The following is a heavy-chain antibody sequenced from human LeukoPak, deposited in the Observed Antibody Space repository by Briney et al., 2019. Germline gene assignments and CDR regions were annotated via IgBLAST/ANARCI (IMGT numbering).Heavy chain of an antibody. CDR1: GYTFQSHG. Sequence: GGSLTLSCAASGYTFQSHGMSWVRQAPGKGLEWVSGTNWNGGTTSYADSVKGRFTISRDNARRILYLQMNSLRAEDTALYYCARDWSYIALDVWGQGTMVTVSS. J-gene: IGHJ3*01. D-gene: IGHD3-10*01. CDR2: TNWNGGTT. V-gene: IGHV3-20*04. CDR3: ARDWSYIALDV.